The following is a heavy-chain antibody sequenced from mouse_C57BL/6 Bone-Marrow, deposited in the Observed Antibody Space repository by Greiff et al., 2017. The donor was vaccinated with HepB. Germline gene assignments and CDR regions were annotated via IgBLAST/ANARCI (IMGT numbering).Heavy chain of an antibody. CDR1: GFTFSSYG. CDR2: ISSGGSYT. CDR3: ARHRLGAWFAY. V-gene: IGHV5-6*01. D-gene: IGHD4-1*01. Sequence: EVQLKESGGDLVKPGGSLKLSCAASGFTFSSYGMSWVRQTPDKRLEWVATISSGGSYTYYPDSVKGRFTISRDNAKNTLYLQMSSLKSEDTAMYYCARHRLGAWFAYWGQGTLVTVSA. J-gene: IGHJ3*01.